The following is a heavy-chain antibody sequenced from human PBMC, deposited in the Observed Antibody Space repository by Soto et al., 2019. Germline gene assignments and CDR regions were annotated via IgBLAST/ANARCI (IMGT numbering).Heavy chain of an antibody. CDR3: AKTPLRVGPIDY. J-gene: IGHJ4*02. Sequence: DVQLLDSGGGLVQPGGSLRRSCASSGFIFSNYVMSWVRQTPGKGLEWVSGISGRGDNTYYADSVKGRFTVSRDNSKNTLYLQMDSLRAEDTAVYYCAKTPLRVGPIDYWGQGTLVTVSS. CDR1: GFIFSNYV. D-gene: IGHD2-15*01. CDR2: ISGRGDNT. V-gene: IGHV3-23*01.